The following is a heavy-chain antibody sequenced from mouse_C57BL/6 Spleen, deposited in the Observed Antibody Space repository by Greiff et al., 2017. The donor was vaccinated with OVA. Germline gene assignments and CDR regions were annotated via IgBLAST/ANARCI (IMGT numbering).Heavy chain of an antibody. CDR1: GYAFSSYW. D-gene: IGHD2-5*01. CDR3: ASPAYYSNYWFAY. Sequence: VQLQQSGAELVKPGASVKIPCKASGYAFSSYWMNWVKQRPGKGLEWIGQIYPGDGDTNYNGKFKGKATLTADKSSSTAYMQLSSLTSEDSAVYFCASPAYYSNYWFAYWGQGTLVTVSA. CDR2: IYPGDGDT. J-gene: IGHJ3*01. V-gene: IGHV1-80*01.